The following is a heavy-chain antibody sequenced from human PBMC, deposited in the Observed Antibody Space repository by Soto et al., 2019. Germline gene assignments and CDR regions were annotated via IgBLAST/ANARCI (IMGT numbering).Heavy chain of an antibody. CDR2: IYWDDDK. J-gene: IGHJ4*02. V-gene: IGHV2-5*02. CDR1: GFSLSTSGVG. D-gene: IGHD3-9*01. CDR3: ARLKRYYDVLTGYYFDY. Sequence: QITLKGSGPTLVKPTQTLTLTCTFSGFSLSTSGVGVGWIRQPPGKALEWLALIYWDDDKRYSPSLKSRLTITKDTSKNLVVLTMTNMDPVDTAAYYCARLKRYYDVLTGYYFDYWGQGTLVTVSS.